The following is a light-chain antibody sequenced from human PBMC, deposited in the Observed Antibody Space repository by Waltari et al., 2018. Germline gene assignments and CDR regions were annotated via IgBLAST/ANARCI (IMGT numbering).Light chain of an antibody. CDR1: QSITNW. J-gene: IGKJ1*01. V-gene: IGKV1-5*03. CDR3: QQYDNYRT. Sequence: DIQMTQSPSTLSASVGDRVTITCRASQSITNWLAWYQQKPGKAPKLLIYKASNLESGVPSRFSGSGSGTEFTLTSSRLQPDDFATYYCQQYDNYRTFGQGTKVEIK. CDR2: KAS.